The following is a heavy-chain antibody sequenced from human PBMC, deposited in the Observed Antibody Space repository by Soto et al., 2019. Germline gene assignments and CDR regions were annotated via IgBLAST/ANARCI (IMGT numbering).Heavy chain of an antibody. CDR2: IGTAGDT. CDR1: GFTFSGFD. CDR3: ARGQEVGAHFFDS. V-gene: IGHV3-13*01. Sequence: GGSLRLSCEASGFTFSGFDMHWVRQPTGKGLEWVSTIGTAGDTYYAVSVKGRFTIPRDNAKNSLSLQMNSLRAGDTAVYFCARGQEVGAHFFDSWGQGTQVTVSS. J-gene: IGHJ4*02. D-gene: IGHD2-15*01.